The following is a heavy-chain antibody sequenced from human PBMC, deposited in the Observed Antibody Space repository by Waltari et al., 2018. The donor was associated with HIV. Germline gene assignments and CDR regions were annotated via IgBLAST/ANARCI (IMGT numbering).Heavy chain of an antibody. V-gene: IGHV4-39*07. CDR2: IYYSGST. CDR3: ARGKGYCSSTSCYYYYYYGMDV. Sequence: QLQLQESGPGLVKPSETLSLTCTVSGGSISSSSYYWGWIRQPPGKGLEWIGSIYYSGSTYYNPSLKSRVTISVDTSKNQFSLKLSSVTAADTAVYYCARGKGYCSSTSCYYYYYYGMDVWGQGP. D-gene: IGHD2-2*01. CDR1: GGSISSSSYY. J-gene: IGHJ6*02.